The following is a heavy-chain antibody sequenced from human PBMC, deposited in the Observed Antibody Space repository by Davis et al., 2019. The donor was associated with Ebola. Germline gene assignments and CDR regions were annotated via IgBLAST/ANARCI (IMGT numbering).Heavy chain of an antibody. D-gene: IGHD2/OR15-2a*01. J-gene: IGHJ4*02. CDR1: GGTFSSYT. CDR2: IIPILGIA. CDR3: ARDFLWFDY. V-gene: IGHV1-69*04. Sequence: SVKVSCKASGGTFSSYTISWVRQAPGQGLEWMGRIIPILGIANYAQKFQGRVTMTTDTSTSTAYMELRSLRSEDTAVYYYARDFLWFDYWGQGTLVTVSS.